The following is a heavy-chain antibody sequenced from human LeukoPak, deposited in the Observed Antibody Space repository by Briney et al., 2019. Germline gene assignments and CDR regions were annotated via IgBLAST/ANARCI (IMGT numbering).Heavy chain of an antibody. J-gene: IGHJ6*02. D-gene: IGHD3-10*01. CDR2: INHSGST. CDR1: GGSFSGYY. CDR3: AREYYYGSGTEVLRVSGMDV. Sequence: PSETLSLTCAVYGGSFSGYYWSWIRQPPGKGLEWIGEINHSGSTNYNPSLKSRVTISVDTSKNQFSLKLSSVTAADTAVYYCAREYYYGSGTEVLRVSGMDVWGQGTTVTVSS. V-gene: IGHV4-34*01.